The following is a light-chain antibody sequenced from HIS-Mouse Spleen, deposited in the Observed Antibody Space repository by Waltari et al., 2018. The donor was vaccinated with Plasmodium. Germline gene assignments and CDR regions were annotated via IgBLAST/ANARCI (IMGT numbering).Light chain of an antibody. J-gene: IGKJ2*01. CDR3: QQYGSSPYT. CDR2: GAS. Sequence: EIVLTQSPGTLSLSPGESATLSCRASQRVSSSYLARYQQKPGQAPRLLIYGASSRATGIPDRFSGSGSGTDFTLTISRLEPEDFAVYYCQQYGSSPYTFGQGTKLEIK. V-gene: IGKV3-20*01. CDR1: QRVSSSY.